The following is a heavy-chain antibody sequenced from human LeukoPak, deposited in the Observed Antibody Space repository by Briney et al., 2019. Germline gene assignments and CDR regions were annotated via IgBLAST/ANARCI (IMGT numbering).Heavy chain of an antibody. J-gene: IGHJ4*02. CDR1: GGSFSGYY. V-gene: IGHV4-34*01. D-gene: IGHD1-14*01. Sequence: SETLSLTCAVYGGSFSGYYWSWIRQPPGKGLEWNGEINHSGSTNYNPSLKSRVTISVDTSKNQFSLKLSSVTAADTAVYYCARGRTLRYWGQGTLVTVSS. CDR3: ARGRTLRY. CDR2: INHSGST.